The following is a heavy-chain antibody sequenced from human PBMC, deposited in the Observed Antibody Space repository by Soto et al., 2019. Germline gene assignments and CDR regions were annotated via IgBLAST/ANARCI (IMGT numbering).Heavy chain of an antibody. V-gene: IGHV4-30-4*01. J-gene: IGHJ4*02. CDR2: IYYSGST. D-gene: IGHD3-9*01. CDR1: GGSISSGDYY. CDR3: ARGHRYYDILTGYYLIDY. Sequence: PSETLSLTCTVSGGSISSGDYYWSWIRQPPGKGLEWIGYIYYSGSTYYNPSLKSRVTISVDTSKNQFSLKLSSVTAADTAVYYCARGHRYYDILTGYYLIDYWGQGTLVTVSS.